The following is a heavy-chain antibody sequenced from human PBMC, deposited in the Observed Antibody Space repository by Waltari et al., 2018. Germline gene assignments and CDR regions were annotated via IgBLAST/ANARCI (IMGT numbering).Heavy chain of an antibody. CDR1: GGTFGSFA. CDR2: IIPVLGRP. V-gene: IGHV1-69*04. Sequence: QVQLVQSGAEVKKPGSSVKVSCKASGGTFGSFALSWVRQAPGQGLEWMGRIIPVLGRPYYAQKFQGRVTITADTSTNTAYMELSSLRSEDTAFYYCARVRELGILTPFDHWGQGTLVTVSS. J-gene: IGHJ4*02. CDR3: ARVRELGILTPFDH. D-gene: IGHD7-27*01.